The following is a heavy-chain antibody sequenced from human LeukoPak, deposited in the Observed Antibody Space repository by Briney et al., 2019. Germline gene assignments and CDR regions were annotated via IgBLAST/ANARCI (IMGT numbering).Heavy chain of an antibody. CDR1: GFAFSAYE. V-gene: IGHV3-48*03. D-gene: IGHD3-22*01. CDR2: MSGTDTTR. CDR3: TTLGYHLDS. J-gene: IGHJ4*02. Sequence: PGGSLRLSCVASGFAFSAYEMNWVRPAPGKGLAWVAYMSGTDTTRYYADSVRGRFTISRDNAKNSLYLQMSSLRVEDTALYYGTTLGYHLDSWGQGTPVTVSS.